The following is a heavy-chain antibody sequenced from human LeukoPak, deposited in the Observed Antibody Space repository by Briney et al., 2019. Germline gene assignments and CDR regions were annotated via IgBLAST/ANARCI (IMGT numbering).Heavy chain of an antibody. V-gene: IGHV3-30*03. D-gene: IGHD5-18*01. CDR3: ARSQRGYSFGFSSFDY. J-gene: IGHJ4*02. CDR1: GFTFRNYG. CDR2: ISYDGKNR. Sequence: GGSLRLSCAASGFTFRNYGIHWVRQAPGKGLEWVAVISYDGKNRYYADSVKGRFTISRDDSKNTLYLQMTSLRGEDTAVYFCARSQRGYSFGFSSFDYWGQGTPVTVSS.